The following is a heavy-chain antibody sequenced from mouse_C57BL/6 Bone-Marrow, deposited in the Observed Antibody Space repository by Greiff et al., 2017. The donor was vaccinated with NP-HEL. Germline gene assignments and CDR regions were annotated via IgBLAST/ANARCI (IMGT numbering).Heavy chain of an antibody. J-gene: IGHJ1*03. V-gene: IGHV1-69*01. CDR2: IDPSDSYT. D-gene: IGHD1-3*01. Sequence: VQLQQPGAELVMPGASVKLSCKASGYTFTSYWMHWVKQRPGQGLEWIGEIDPSDSYTNYNQKFKGKSTLTVDKSSSTAYMQLSSLTSEDAAVYYCAIEWGYFDVWGTGTTVTGSS. CDR1: GYTFTSYW. CDR3: AIEWGYFDV.